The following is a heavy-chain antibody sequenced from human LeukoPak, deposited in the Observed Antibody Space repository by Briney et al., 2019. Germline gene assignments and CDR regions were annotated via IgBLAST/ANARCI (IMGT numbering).Heavy chain of an antibody. D-gene: IGHD4-11*01. CDR2: TYYRSKWRH. CDR3: AREPDYKAFDI. V-gene: IGHV6-1*01. J-gene: IGHJ3*02. CDR1: GDSVSTNSAA. Sequence: SQTLSLTCAISGDSVSTNSAAWTWIRQSPSRGLEWLGRTYYRSKWRHDYAPSLKSRITINPDTYKNQFSLQLNSVTPEDTAIYYCAREPDYKAFDILGQGTMVTVSS.